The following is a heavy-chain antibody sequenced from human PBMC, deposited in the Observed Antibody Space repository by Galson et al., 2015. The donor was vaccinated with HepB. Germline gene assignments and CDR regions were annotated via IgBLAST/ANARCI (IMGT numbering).Heavy chain of an antibody. CDR2: IDTKTGKP. CDR1: GYTFTNYA. CDR3: VRDQAANLNWFDP. J-gene: IGHJ5*02. V-gene: IGHV7-4-1*02. D-gene: IGHD2-15*01. Sequence: SVKVSCKASGYTFTNYAINWVRQALGQGFEWVGWIDTKTGKPTYAQGFTGRFVFSLDTSVSTAYLQISSLKAEDTAVYYCVRDQAANLNWFDPWGQGTLVTVSS.